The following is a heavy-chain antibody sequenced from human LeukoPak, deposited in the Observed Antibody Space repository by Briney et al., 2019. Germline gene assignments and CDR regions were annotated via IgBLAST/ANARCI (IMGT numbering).Heavy chain of an antibody. CDR1: GFTFSSYA. V-gene: IGHV3-30*02. D-gene: IGHD6-13*01. Sequence: GGSLRLSCAASGFTFSSYAMPWARQAPGKGLEWVAFIRYDGSNKYYADSVKGRFTISRDNSKNTLYLQMNSLRPEDTAVYYCAKDSSSWTNVFDYWGQGTLVTVSS. CDR3: AKDSSSWTNVFDY. J-gene: IGHJ4*02. CDR2: IRYDGSNK.